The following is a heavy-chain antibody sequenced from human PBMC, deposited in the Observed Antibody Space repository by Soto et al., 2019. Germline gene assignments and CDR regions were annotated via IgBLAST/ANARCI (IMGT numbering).Heavy chain of an antibody. J-gene: IGHJ6*02. CDR3: SRVNGPAMVRGVIKVYYYYGMDV. V-gene: IGHV3-49*03. CDR1: GFTFGDYA. Sequence: GGSLRLSCTASGFTFGDYAMSWFRQAPGKGLEWVGFIRSKAYGGTTEYAASVKGRFTISRDDSKSIAYLQMNSLKTEDTAVYYCSRVNGPAMVRGVIKVYYYYGMDVWGQGTTVTVSS. D-gene: IGHD3-10*01. CDR2: IRSKAYGGTT.